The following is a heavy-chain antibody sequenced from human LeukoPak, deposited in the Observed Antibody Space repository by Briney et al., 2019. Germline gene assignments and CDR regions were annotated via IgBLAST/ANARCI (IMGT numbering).Heavy chain of an antibody. Sequence: GGSMRLSCAASGFTFSSYSMNWVRQAPGKGLEWVSSISSSSYIYFADSLKGRFTISRDNAKNSLYLPMNSLRAEDTAVYYCARVTRGYTYGLLDYWGQGALVTVSS. CDR1: GFTFSSYS. CDR2: ISSSSYI. V-gene: IGHV3-21*01. J-gene: IGHJ4*02. D-gene: IGHD5-18*01. CDR3: ARVTRGYTYGLLDY.